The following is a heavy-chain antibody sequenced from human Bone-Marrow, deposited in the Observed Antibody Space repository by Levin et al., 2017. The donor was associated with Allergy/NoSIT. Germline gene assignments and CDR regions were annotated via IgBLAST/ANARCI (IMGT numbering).Heavy chain of an antibody. CDR3: AKTGGNFRHDFDS. D-gene: IGHD1-1*01. J-gene: IGHJ4*02. CDR2: SSYDGRTE. CDR1: GFAFSDHG. V-gene: IGHV3-30*18. Sequence: GESLKISCVGSGFAFSDHGIHWVRQAPGKGLEWVSVSSYDGRTEFYADSVKGRFTLSRDNSKTTVYLQMNNLRTEDTALYYCAKTGGNFRHDFDSWGPGILVSVSS.